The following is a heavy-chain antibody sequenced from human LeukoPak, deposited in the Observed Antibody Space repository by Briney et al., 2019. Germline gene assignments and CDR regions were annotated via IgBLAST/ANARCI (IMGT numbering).Heavy chain of an antibody. V-gene: IGHV3-23*01. CDR2: ITGSSTWT. CDR3: ARELVSLGTGYFDL. CDR1: GFTFGTYG. D-gene: IGHD7-27*01. J-gene: IGHJ2*01. Sequence: GGSLRLSCEASGFTFGTYGMTWVRQAPGKGLEWVSGITGSSTWTYYADALRGRFTISRDNSKNTLHLQMNNLTADDTAIYYCARELVSLGTGYFDLWGRGNPVSVSS.